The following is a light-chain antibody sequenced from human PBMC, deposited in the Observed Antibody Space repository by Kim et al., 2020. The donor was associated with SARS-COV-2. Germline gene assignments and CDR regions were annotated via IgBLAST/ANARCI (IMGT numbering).Light chain of an antibody. CDR2: WAS. Sequence: DIVMTQSPDSLAVSLGERATINCKSSQSVLFTSNNKNYLAWYQQKPGQPPNLLIYWASTRESGVPHRFSGSGSGTDFTLTISSLQAEDVAVYYCQQNYDTPLTFGGGTKVDIK. J-gene: IGKJ4*01. V-gene: IGKV4-1*01. CDR3: QQNYDTPLT. CDR1: QSVLFTSNNKNY.